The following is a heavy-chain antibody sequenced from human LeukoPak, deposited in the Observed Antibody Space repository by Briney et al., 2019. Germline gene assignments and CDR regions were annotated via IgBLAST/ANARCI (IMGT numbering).Heavy chain of an antibody. V-gene: IGHV1-69*13. CDR2: IIPIFGTA. CDR1: GGTFSSYA. Sequence: SVKVSCKASGGTFSSYAISWVRQAPGQGLEWMGGIIPIFGTANYAQKFQGRVTNTADESTSTAYMELSSLRSEDTAVYYCARDLVEMATISAFDIWGQGTMVTVSS. J-gene: IGHJ3*02. CDR3: ARDLVEMATISAFDI. D-gene: IGHD5-24*01.